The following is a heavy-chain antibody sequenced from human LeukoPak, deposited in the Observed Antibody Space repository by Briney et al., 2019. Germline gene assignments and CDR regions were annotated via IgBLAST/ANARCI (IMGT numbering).Heavy chain of an antibody. D-gene: IGHD3-16*01. V-gene: IGHV3-7*03. CDR1: GFTFSSYW. Sequence: PGGSLRLSCAASGFTFSSYWMNWARQAPGKGLEWVASINHNGNVNYYVDSVKGRFTISRDNAKNSLYLQMSNLRAEDTAVYLCVRGGGLDVWGQGATVTVSS. CDR2: INHNGNVN. J-gene: IGHJ6*02. CDR3: VRGGGLDV.